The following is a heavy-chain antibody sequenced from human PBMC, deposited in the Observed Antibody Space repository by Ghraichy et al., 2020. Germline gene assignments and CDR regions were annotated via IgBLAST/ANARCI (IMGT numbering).Heavy chain of an antibody. J-gene: IGHJ3*01. CDR2: IYYSGST. V-gene: IGHV4-39*01. D-gene: IGHD3-22*01. CDR3: ARRTRVIVVVGTYWYFDL. Sequence: ESLNISCTVSGGSISSSSYYWGWIRQPPGKGLEWIGSIYYSGSTYYNPSLKSRVTISVDTSKNQFSLKLSSVTAADTAVYYCARRTRVIVVVGTYWYFDLWGQGTMVTVSS. CDR1: GGSISSSSYY.